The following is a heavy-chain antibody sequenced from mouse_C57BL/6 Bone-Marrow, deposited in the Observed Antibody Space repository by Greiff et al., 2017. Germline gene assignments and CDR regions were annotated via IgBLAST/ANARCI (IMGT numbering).Heavy chain of an antibody. CDR2: ISDGGSYT. CDR3: AREGLITTPFDY. V-gene: IGHV5-4*01. CDR1: GFTFSSYA. J-gene: IGHJ2*01. Sequence: EVKLVESGGGLVKPGGSLKLSCAASGFTFSSYAMSWVRQTPEKRLEWVATISDGGSYTYYTDNVKGRFTISRDNAKNNLYLQMSHLKSEDTAMYYCAREGLITTPFDYWGQSTTLTDAS. D-gene: IGHD1-1*01.